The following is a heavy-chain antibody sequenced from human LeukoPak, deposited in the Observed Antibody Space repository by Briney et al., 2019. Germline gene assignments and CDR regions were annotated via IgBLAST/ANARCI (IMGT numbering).Heavy chain of an antibody. Sequence: SETLSLTCTLSGASLSTYYCSWIRQSPEKGLEWIGYIFYSGTTNYNTSLKSRVTISVDTTKNQFCMKLTSVTAADTDVYYCARSGSYGGHFDNWGQGTLVTVSS. J-gene: IGHJ4*02. CDR2: IFYSGTT. V-gene: IGHV4-59*08. CDR3: ARSGSYGGHFDN. D-gene: IGHD1-26*01. CDR1: GASLSTYY.